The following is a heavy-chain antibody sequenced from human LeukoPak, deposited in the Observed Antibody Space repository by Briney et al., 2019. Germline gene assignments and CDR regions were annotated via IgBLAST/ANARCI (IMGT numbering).Heavy chain of an antibody. D-gene: IGHD6-19*01. J-gene: IGHJ4*02. CDR1: GCALSGYG. CDR3: ARARPVYASGWLP. Sequence: VTCEACGCALSGYGVSWGRQPPGKGLEWMGRISANNGDTNYTQKFQGRVTMTTDTATSTAYMELRSLSSDDTAVYFCARARPVYASGWLPWGQGTLVTVSS. CDR2: ISANNGDT. V-gene: IGHV1-18*04.